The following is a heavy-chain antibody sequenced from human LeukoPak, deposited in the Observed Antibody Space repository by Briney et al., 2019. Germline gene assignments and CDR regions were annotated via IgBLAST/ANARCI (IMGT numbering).Heavy chain of an antibody. D-gene: IGHD5-24*01. Sequence: SETLSLTCTVSGVSISSYHWTWIRQPPGEGLEWIGHIYNSGSTNYNPSLRGRVTISLDTSKNQVSLKLSSVTAADTAMYYCARRDGDGWGQGTLVTVSS. V-gene: IGHV4-59*01. CDR3: ARRDGDG. J-gene: IGHJ4*02. CDR2: IYNSGST. CDR1: GVSISSYH.